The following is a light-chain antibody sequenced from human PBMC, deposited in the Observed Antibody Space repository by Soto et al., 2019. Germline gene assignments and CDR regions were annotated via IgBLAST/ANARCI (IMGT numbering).Light chain of an antibody. J-gene: IGKJ4*01. CDR3: QQSYTTPAPT. CDR1: QSITTN. V-gene: IGKV1-39*01. CDR2: AAS. Sequence: DIQMTQSPSSMSASIGDRVTINCSASQSITTNLNWYQQKPGKAPQLLTYAASSLQSGVPSRFSGSGSGTDFTLTIRGLQPADSATYHCQQSYTTPAPTFGGGTKVEI.